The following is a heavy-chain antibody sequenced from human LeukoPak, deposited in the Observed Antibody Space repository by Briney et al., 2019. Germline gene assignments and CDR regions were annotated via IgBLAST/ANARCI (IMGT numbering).Heavy chain of an antibody. CDR3: ARAWALGLPRYGSGSPPFDY. CDR1: GYTFTSYA. D-gene: IGHD3-10*01. Sequence: ASVKVSCKASGYTFTSYAMHWVRQAPGQRLEWMGWINAGNGNTKYSQKFQGRVTITRDTSASTAYMELSSLRSEDTAVYYCARAWALGLPRYGSGSPPFDYWGQGTLVTVSS. J-gene: IGHJ4*02. V-gene: IGHV1-3*01. CDR2: INAGNGNT.